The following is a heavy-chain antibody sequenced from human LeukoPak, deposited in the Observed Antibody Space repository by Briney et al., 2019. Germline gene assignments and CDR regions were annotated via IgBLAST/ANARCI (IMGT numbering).Heavy chain of an antibody. Sequence: ASVKVSCEASGLSFTSYGINWVRQAPGQGLEWMGWISAYNGNTHYAHKVQGRVTMTTDTATNTAYMELRSLRPDDTAVYYCARDYFDTSGPDGYWGQGTLVTVSS. CDR3: ARDYFDTSGPDGY. J-gene: IGHJ4*02. D-gene: IGHD3-22*01. CDR2: ISAYNGNT. CDR1: GLSFTSYG. V-gene: IGHV1-18*01.